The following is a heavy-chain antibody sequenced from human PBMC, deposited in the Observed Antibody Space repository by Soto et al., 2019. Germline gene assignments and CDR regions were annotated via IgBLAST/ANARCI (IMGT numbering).Heavy chain of an antibody. CDR1: GYTFTSYA. J-gene: IGHJ4*02. V-gene: IGHV1-3*05. CDR2: INACNGNT. D-gene: IGHD2-21*02. CDR3: ARAWVVVTAPDY. Sequence: QVQLVQSGAEEKKPGASVKVSCKASGYTFTSYAMHWVRQAPGQRLEWMGWINACNGNTKYAQKFQGRVTITMDTSTSTAYIELSSLSSEDTAVYYCARAWVVVTAPDYWGQGTLVTVSS.